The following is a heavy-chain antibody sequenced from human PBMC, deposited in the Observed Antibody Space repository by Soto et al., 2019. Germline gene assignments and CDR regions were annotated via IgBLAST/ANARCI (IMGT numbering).Heavy chain of an antibody. J-gene: IGHJ3*02. Sequence: QVQLVESGGGVVPPGGSLRLSCAASGFIFRNYAMYWVRQAPGKGLEWVAVISSDESNKYYTDSVKGRFTISRDNSRNTLYLQINSLRTEDAAVYYCAKRRVTGKVADAFDIWGQGTMVTVSS. V-gene: IGHV3-30-3*01. D-gene: IGHD4-4*01. CDR3: AKRRVTGKVADAFDI. CDR1: GFIFRNYA. CDR2: ISSDESNK.